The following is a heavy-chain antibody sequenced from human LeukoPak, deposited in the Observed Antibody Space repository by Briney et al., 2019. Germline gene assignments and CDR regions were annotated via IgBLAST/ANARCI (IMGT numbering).Heavy chain of an antibody. J-gene: IGHJ4*02. CDR1: GGSISSSSFY. CDR2: IFYSGGT. D-gene: IGHD1-26*01. V-gene: IGHV4-39*01. Sequence: SETLSLTCTLSGGSISSSSFYWGWIRQPPGKGLEWIGTIFYSGGTYYNPSLKSRVAVSVDTSKNQFSLKLSSVTAADTAVYYCAKTISLAQWELRRDPFDYWGQGTLVTLSS. CDR3: AKTISLAQWELRRDPFDY.